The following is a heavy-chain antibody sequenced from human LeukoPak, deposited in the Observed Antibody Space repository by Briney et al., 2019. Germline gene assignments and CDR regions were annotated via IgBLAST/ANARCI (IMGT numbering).Heavy chain of an antibody. D-gene: IGHD4-17*01. J-gene: IGHJ4*02. Sequence: ASVKVSCKASGYTFTSYDINWGRQATGHGLEWRGWMNSKSGNRGYAQTFQGRVTMTRATSISTSYMELSGLTSEDTAVYYCARGRRPYGDYVAPDYWGQGTLVTVSS. CDR3: ARGRRPYGDYVAPDY. V-gene: IGHV1-8*01. CDR2: MNSKSGNR. CDR1: GYTFTSYD.